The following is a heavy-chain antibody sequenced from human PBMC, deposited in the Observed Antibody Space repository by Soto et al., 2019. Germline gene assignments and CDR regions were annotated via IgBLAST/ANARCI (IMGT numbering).Heavy chain of an antibody. V-gene: IGHV4-59*08. CDR1: GGSISSYY. J-gene: IGHJ4*02. CDR2: IYYSGST. CDR3: ARLGCSGGSCYFDY. Sequence: SETLSLTCTVSGGSISSYYWSWIRQPPGKGLEWIGYIYYSGSTNYNPSRKSRVTISVDTSKNQFSLKLSSVTAADTAVYYCARLGCSGGSCYFDYWGQGTLVTVSS. D-gene: IGHD2-15*01.